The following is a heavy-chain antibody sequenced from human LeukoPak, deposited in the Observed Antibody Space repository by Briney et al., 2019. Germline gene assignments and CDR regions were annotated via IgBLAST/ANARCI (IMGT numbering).Heavy chain of an antibody. Sequence: PSETLSLTCTVSGYSISSGHYWGWIRQPPGKGLEWIGSIYHSGSTYYNPSLKSRVTISVDTSKNQFSLKLSSVTAADTAVYYCAREDSSSWYGYWGQGTLVTVSS. J-gene: IGHJ4*02. CDR3: AREDSSSWYGY. CDR1: GYSISSGHY. CDR2: IYHSGST. V-gene: IGHV4-38-2*02. D-gene: IGHD6-13*01.